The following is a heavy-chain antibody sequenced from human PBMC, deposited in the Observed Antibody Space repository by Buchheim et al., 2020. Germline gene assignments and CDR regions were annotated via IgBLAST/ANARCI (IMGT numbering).Heavy chain of an antibody. CDR2: ISSYGSTI. V-gene: IGHV3-11*01. CDR1: GFIFSDYY. J-gene: IGHJ4*02. D-gene: IGHD2-21*01. CDR3: ARGGYCGGECYSPPDY. Sequence: QVQLVASGGGLVKPGGSLRLSCAASGFIFSDYYMSWIRQAPGKGLEWVSYISSYGSTIHYTDSVKGRFTISRDNTKKSLYFQMSSLRADDTAVYFCARGGYCGGECYSPPDYWGQGIL.